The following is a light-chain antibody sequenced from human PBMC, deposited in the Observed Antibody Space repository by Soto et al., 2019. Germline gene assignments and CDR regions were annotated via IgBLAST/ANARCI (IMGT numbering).Light chain of an antibody. J-gene: IGKJ1*01. CDR3: QQYGSSPRT. Sequence: EIVLTQSPGTLSLSLGERATLSCRASQSVSSSYLAWYQQKPDQAPRLLIYGASSRATGIPDRFSGSGSGTDFTLTISRLESEDFAVYYCQQYGSSPRTFGQGTK. V-gene: IGKV3-20*01. CDR2: GAS. CDR1: QSVSSSY.